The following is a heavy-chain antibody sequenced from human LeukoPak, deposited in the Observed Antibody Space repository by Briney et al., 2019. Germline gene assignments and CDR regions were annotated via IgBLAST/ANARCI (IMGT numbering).Heavy chain of an antibody. V-gene: IGHV6-1*01. D-gene: IGHD7-27*01. CDR2: TYYRSKWLY. Sequence: SQTLSLTCAISGDSVSSNIAVWNWIRQSPSRGLEWLGRTYYRSKWLYDYEPSMKSRITVNPDTTKNQFSLQLNSVTPEDTAVYYCARGSPSNWGRWFDPWGQGTLVTVSS. CDR1: GDSVSSNIAV. J-gene: IGHJ5*02. CDR3: ARGSPSNWGRWFDP.